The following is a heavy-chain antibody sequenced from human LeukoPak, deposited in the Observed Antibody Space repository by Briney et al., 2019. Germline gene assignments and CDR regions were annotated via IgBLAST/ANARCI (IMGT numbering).Heavy chain of an antibody. CDR2: IYHSGST. J-gene: IGHJ4*02. CDR1: GYSISSGYY. V-gene: IGHV4-38-2*02. Sequence: SETLSLTCTVSGYSISSGYYWGWIRQPPGKGLEWIGSIYHSGSTYYNPSLKSRVTISVDTSKNQFSLKLSSVTAADTAVYYCARDLPSGWELPYYFDYWGQGTLVTVSS. CDR3: ARDLPSGWELPYYFDY. D-gene: IGHD1-26*01.